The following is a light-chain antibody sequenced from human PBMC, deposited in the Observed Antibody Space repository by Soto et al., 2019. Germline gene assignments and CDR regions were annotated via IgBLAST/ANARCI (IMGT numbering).Light chain of an antibody. CDR3: QHCSDLPRT. J-gene: IGKJ2*01. CDR2: DAS. Sequence: EIVLTQSPATLSLSQGERATLSCRASQSISSDLAWYQQQPCQAPSLLFDDASIRAAGIPARFGGSVSGTDVTLAFCSPELVVLAVEYCQHCSDLPRTFGRGTKLEIK. V-gene: IGKV3-11*01. CDR1: QSISSD.